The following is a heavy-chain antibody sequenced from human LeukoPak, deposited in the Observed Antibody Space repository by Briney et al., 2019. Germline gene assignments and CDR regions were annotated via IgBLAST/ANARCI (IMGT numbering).Heavy chain of an antibody. J-gene: IGHJ6*02. Sequence: SETLSLTCAVSGGSISSSNWWRWVRQPPGKGLEWIGEIYHSGGTNYNPSLKSRVTISVDKSKNQFSLKLNSVTAADTAVYYCASVLTYFYGMDVWGQGTTVCVSS. CDR2: IYHSGGT. CDR3: ASVLTYFYGMDV. CDR1: GGSISSSNW. D-gene: IGHD3-10*01. V-gene: IGHV4-4*02.